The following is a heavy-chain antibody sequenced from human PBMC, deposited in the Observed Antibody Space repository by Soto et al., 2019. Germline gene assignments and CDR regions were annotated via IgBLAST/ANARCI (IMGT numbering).Heavy chain of an antibody. CDR3: AKGVSGGYYYYMDV. Sequence: PGGSLRLSCAASGFTFSSYAMSWVRQAPGKGLEWVSAISGSGGSTYYADSVKGRFTISRDNSKNTLYLQMNSLRAEDTAVYYCAKGVSGGYYYYMDVWGKGTTVTVSS. CDR1: GFTFSSYA. CDR2: ISGSGGST. D-gene: IGHD2-8*01. V-gene: IGHV3-23*01. J-gene: IGHJ6*03.